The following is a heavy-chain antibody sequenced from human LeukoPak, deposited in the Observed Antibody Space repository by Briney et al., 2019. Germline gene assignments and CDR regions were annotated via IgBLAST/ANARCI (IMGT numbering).Heavy chain of an antibody. CDR3: ATGTYYYDSSGYRGYYFDY. CDR2: IYYSGST. D-gene: IGHD3-22*01. V-gene: IGHV4-59*01. J-gene: IGHJ4*02. Sequence: PSETLSLTCTVSGGSISSYYWSWIRQPPGKGLEWIRYIYYSGSTNYNPSLKSRFTISVDTSKNQFSLKLSSVTAADTAVYYCATGTYYYDSSGYRGYYFDYWGQGTLVTVSS. CDR1: GGSISSYY.